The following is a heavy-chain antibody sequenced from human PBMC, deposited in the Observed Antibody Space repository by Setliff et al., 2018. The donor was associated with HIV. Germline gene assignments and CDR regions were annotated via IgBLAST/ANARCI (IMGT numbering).Heavy chain of an antibody. D-gene: IGHD1-26*01. CDR3: AGGPGTTSIDY. J-gene: IGHJ4*02. Sequence: ETLSLTCAVYGGSFSGYYWSWIRQPPGKGLEWIGEINHSGSTNYNMSLWSRVTISLDASRNQFSLELISVTAADTAVYYCAGGPGTTSIDYWAQGTLVTVS. CDR1: GGSFSGYY. CDR2: INHSGST. V-gene: IGHV4-34*01.